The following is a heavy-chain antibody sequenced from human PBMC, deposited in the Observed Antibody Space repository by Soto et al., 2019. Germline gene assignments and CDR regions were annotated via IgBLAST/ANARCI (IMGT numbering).Heavy chain of an antibody. CDR1: GGSISSYY. D-gene: IGHD4-17*01. CDR2: IYYSGST. V-gene: IGHV4-59*01. CDR3: AKGFEPADYGDPDY. Sequence: QVQLQESGPGLVKPSETLSLTCTVSGGSISSYYWSWIRQTPGKGLEWIGYIYYSGSTHYNPSLKSRVTISGDTSKNQFSLKLSSVTAADTAVYYCAKGFEPADYGDPDYWGQGTLVTVSS. J-gene: IGHJ4*02.